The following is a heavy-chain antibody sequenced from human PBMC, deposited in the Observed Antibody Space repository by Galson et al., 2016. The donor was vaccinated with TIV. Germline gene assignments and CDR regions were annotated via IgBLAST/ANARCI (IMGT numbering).Heavy chain of an antibody. V-gene: IGHV3-23*01. D-gene: IGHD1/OR15-1a*01. CDR1: GFAFSSEA. Sequence: SLRLPCAGSGFAFSSEARTGSHQAPGKGRERVSCISASGDHRHYPDSGKGRFTVSRDNSKSSLFLQMDSLRVEDTATYYCVKMIGTTAYGYWGQGTLVSVSS. J-gene: IGHJ4*02. CDR2: ISASGDHR. CDR3: VKMIGTTAYGY.